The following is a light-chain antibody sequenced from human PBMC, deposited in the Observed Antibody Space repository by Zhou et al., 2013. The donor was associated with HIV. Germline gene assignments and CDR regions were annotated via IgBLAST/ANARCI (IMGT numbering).Light chain of an antibody. CDR1: QSISSY. CDR3: MQGTYWPRIT. CDR2: AAS. Sequence: DIQMTQSPSSLSASVGDRVTITCRASQSISSYLNWYQQKPGKAPKLLIYAASSLQSGVPDRFSGSGSGTDFTLKISRVEAEDIAVYYCMQGTYWPRITFGQGTRLDIK. J-gene: IGKJ5*01. V-gene: IGKV1-39*01.